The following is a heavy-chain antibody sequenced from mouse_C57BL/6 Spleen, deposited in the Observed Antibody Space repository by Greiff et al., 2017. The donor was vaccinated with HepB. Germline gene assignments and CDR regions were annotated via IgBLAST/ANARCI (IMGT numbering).Heavy chain of an antibody. J-gene: IGHJ3*01. D-gene: IGHD1-1*01. V-gene: IGHV1-80*01. CDR3: ARSDYGSSLAWFAY. Sequence: QVQLKESGAELVKPGASVKISCKASGYAFSSYWMNWVKQRPGKGLEWIGQIYPGDGDTNYNGKFKGKATLTADKSSSTAYMQLSSLTSEDSAVYFGARSDYGSSLAWFAYWGQGTLVTVSA. CDR1: GYAFSSYW. CDR2: IYPGDGDT.